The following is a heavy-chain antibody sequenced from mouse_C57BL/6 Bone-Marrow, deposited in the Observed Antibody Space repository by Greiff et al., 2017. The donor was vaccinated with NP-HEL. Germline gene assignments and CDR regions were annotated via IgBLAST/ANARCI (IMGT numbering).Heavy chain of an antibody. J-gene: IGHJ3*01. Sequence: EVKLMESGGGLVKPGGSLKLSCAASGFTFSDSGMHWVRQAPEKGLEWVAYISSGSSTIYYADTVKGRFTLSRDNAKNTLFLQMTSLRSEDTAMYYCARPSYYYSSRGFAYWGQGTRVTVSA. CDR2: ISSGSSTI. CDR1: GFTFSDSG. CDR3: ARPSYYYSSRGFAY. V-gene: IGHV5-17*01. D-gene: IGHD1-1*01.